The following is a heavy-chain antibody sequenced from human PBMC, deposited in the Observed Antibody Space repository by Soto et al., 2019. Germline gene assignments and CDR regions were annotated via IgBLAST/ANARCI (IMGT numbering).Heavy chain of an antibody. Sequence: EVQLVESGGGLVQPGRSLRLSCAASGFTFDDYAMHWVRQAPGKGLEWVSGISWNSGSIGYADSVKGRFTISRDNAKNSLYLQMNSLRAEDTALYYCAKDLHIAAAGTDGMDVGGQGTTVTVSS. CDR3: AKDLHIAAAGTDGMDV. V-gene: IGHV3-9*01. J-gene: IGHJ6*02. CDR2: ISWNSGSI. D-gene: IGHD6-13*01. CDR1: GFTFDDYA.